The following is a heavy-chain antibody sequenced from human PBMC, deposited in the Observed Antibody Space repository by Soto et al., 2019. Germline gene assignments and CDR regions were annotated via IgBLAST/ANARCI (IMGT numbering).Heavy chain of an antibody. Sequence: QVQQVQSGAEVKKPGSSVKVSCKASGGTFSSYTISWVRQAPGQGLEWMGGIIPFLDIVNYTQKFQGRVTITADKSTRTAYMELSRLRSEDTAVYYCARAPCAEVGHYYYGMEVWGQGTTVSVSS. CDR1: GGTFSSYT. V-gene: IGHV1-69*02. CDR2: IIPFLDIV. J-gene: IGHJ6*02. CDR3: ARAPCAEVGHYYYGMEV.